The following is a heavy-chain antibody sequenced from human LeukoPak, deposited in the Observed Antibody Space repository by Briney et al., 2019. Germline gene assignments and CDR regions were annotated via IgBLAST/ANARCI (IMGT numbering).Heavy chain of an antibody. J-gene: IGHJ4*02. V-gene: IGHV3-23*01. CDR2: ISGSGGST. Sequence: PGGSLRLSCAASGFTFGSYAMSWVRQAPGKGLEWASAISGSGGSTYYADSVKGRFTISRDNSKNTLYLQMNSLRAEDTAVYYCAKASVVVVVAATPSYWGQGTLVTVSS. D-gene: IGHD2-15*01. CDR1: GFTFGSYA. CDR3: AKASVVVVVAATPSY.